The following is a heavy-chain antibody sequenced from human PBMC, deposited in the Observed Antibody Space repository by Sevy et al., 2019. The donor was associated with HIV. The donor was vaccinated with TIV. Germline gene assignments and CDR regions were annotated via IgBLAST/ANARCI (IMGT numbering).Heavy chain of an antibody. CDR3: ATSRSGYFDSSGYYIY. CDR2: IYPDDSAS. Sequence: GESLKISCKGSGYSFTSHWIGWVRHMPGKGLEWMGVIYPDDSASRYSPPFQGQVTFSADKSISTAYLQWSSLKASDTAMYYCATSRSGYFDSSGYYIYWGQGTLVTVSS. J-gene: IGHJ4*02. V-gene: IGHV5-51*01. D-gene: IGHD3-22*01. CDR1: GYSFTSHW.